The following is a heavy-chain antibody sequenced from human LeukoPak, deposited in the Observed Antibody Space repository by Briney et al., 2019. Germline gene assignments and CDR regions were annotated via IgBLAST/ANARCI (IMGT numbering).Heavy chain of an antibody. CDR2: MNPNSGNT. Sequence: ASVKVSCKASGYTFTSYDINWVRQATGQGLEWTGWMNPNSGNTGYAQKFQGRVTMTRNTSISTAYMELSSLRSEDTAVYYCARDRGDKYYYDSSGFDWGQGTLVTVSS. CDR3: ARDRGDKYYYDSSGFD. D-gene: IGHD3-22*01. V-gene: IGHV1-8*01. CDR1: GYTFTSYD. J-gene: IGHJ4*02.